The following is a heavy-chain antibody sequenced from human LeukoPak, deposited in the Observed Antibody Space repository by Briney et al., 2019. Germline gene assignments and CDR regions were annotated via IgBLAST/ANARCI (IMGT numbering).Heavy chain of an antibody. CDR2: IYSGGST. J-gene: IGHJ6*02. CDR1: GFTFSSNY. V-gene: IGHV3-66*02. CDR3: ATQSRSYYYGMDV. Sequence: QPGGSLRLSCAASGFTFSSNYMSWVRQAPGKGLEWVSGIYSGGSTYYADSVKGRFTISRDNSKNTLYLQMNSLRAEDTAVYYCATQSRSYYYGMDVWGQGTTVTVSS.